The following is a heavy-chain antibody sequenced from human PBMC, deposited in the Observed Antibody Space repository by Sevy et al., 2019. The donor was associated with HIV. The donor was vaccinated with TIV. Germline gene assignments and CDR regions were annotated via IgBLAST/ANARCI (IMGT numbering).Heavy chain of an antibody. V-gene: IGHV3-30*03. CDR3: ARHQGSYRYSPGRY. CDR1: GFTFNAYG. CDR2: TSFDGNVK. J-gene: IGHJ4*02. Sequence: GGCLRLSCEASGFTFNAYGMHWVRLAPGKGLEWMAVTSFDGNVKYYADSVKGRFTISRDNSKNRLHLQMNSLRPEDTAESYCARHQGSYRYSPGRYWGQGTLVTVSS. D-gene: IGHD3-16*02.